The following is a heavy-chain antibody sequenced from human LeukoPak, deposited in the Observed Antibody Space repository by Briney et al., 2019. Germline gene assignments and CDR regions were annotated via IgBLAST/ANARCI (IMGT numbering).Heavy chain of an antibody. Sequence: SETLSLTCAVYGGSFSGYYWSWIRQPPGKGLEWIGEINHSGSTNCNPSLKSRVTISVDTSKNQFSLKLSSATAADTAVYYCARVPPYGDYDYFDYWGQGTLVTVSS. CDR1: GGSFSGYY. J-gene: IGHJ4*02. CDR2: INHSGST. CDR3: ARVPPYGDYDYFDY. V-gene: IGHV4-34*01. D-gene: IGHD4-17*01.